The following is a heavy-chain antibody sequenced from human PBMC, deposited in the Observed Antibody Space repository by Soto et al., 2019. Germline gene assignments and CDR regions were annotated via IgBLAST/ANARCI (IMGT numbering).Heavy chain of an antibody. D-gene: IGHD1-26*01. CDR1: GFTFSDYY. Sequence: QVQLVESGGGLVKPGGSLRLSCAASGFTFSDYYMSWIRQAPGKGLEWVSYISSSSSYTNYADSVKGRFTISRDNAKNSLYLQMNDLRAEETAVYYCARDREGWALLSDYWGQGTLVTVSS. CDR3: ARDREGWALLSDY. J-gene: IGHJ4*02. V-gene: IGHV3-11*05. CDR2: ISSSSSYT.